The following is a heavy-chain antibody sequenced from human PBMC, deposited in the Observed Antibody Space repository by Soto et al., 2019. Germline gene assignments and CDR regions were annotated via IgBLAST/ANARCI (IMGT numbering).Heavy chain of an antibody. CDR3: ACDCSGGSCYSSSYDF. Sequence: ASVKVSCKASEYTFTGYYMHWVRQAPGQGLEWMGIINPSGGSTSYAQKFQGRVTMTRDTSTSTVYMELSSLRSEDTAVYYCACDCSGGSCYSSSYDFWGQGTLVTVSS. CDR2: INPSGGST. D-gene: IGHD2-15*01. J-gene: IGHJ4*02. V-gene: IGHV1-46*03. CDR1: EYTFTGYY.